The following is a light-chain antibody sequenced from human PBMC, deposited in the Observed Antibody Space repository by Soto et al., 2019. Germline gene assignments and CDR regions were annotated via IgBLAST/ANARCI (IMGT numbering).Light chain of an antibody. V-gene: IGKV3-20*01. CDR3: KQYGSSPFT. Sequence: EIFLTQSSATLSLSPGERASLSGSASQSIGLAIAWYQHKHGQATRLLIFDAYQRATGIPDRFSGSGSGKDFTITISRMENEDFEVYYCKQYGSSPFTCGQGTRREIK. CDR2: DAY. CDR1: QSIGLA. J-gene: IGKJ5*01.